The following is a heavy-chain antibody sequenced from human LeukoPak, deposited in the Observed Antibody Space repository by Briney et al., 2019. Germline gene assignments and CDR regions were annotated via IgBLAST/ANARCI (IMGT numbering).Heavy chain of an antibody. CDR2: ISYDGSNK. J-gene: IGHJ5*02. CDR1: GFTFDDYA. Sequence: GRSLRLSCAASGFTFDDYAMHWVRQAPGKGLEWVAVISYDGSNKYYADSVKGRFTISRDNSKNTLYLQMNSLRAEDTAVYYCASNWFDPWGQGTLVTVSS. CDR3: ASNWFDP. V-gene: IGHV3-30*03.